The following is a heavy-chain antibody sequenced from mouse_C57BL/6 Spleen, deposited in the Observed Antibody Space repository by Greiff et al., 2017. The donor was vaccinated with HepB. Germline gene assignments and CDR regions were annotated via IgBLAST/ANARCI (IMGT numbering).Heavy chain of an antibody. Sequence: QVQLQQPGAELVMPGASVKLSCKASGYTFTSYWMHWVKQWPGQGLEWIGEIDPSDSYTNYNQKFKGKSTLTVDKSSSTAYMQLSSLTSEDSAVYYCARPGLRGAMDYWGQGTSVTVSS. CDR3: ARPGLRGAMDY. D-gene: IGHD1-1*01. CDR1: GYTFTSYW. V-gene: IGHV1-69*01. CDR2: IDPSDSYT. J-gene: IGHJ4*01.